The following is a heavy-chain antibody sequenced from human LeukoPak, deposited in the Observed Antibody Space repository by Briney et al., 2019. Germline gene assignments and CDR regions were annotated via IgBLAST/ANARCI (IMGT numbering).Heavy chain of an antibody. Sequence: SETLSLTCAVYGGSFSGYYWGWIRQPPGKGLEWIGSIYHSGSTYYNPSLKSRVTISVDTSKNQFSLKLSSVTAADTAVYYCAGGSGSYYFEDYWGQGTLVTVSS. J-gene: IGHJ4*02. D-gene: IGHD3-10*01. V-gene: IGHV4-38-2*01. CDR2: IYHSGST. CDR1: GGSFSGYY. CDR3: AGGSGSYYFEDY.